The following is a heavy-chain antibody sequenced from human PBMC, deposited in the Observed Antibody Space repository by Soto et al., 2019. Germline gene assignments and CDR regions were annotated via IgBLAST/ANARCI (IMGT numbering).Heavy chain of an antibody. J-gene: IGHJ4*02. CDR1: GFTFSTYG. Sequence: QVQLVESGGGVVQPGRSLRLSCAASGFTFSTYGMHWVRQAPGKGLEWVAVISYDGSNRYYADSVKGRFTISRDNSKNTLYLQMNSLRAEDTAVYYCANSGTTGQFDYWGQGTLVTVSS. CDR3: ANSGTTGQFDY. D-gene: IGHD4-17*01. CDR2: ISYDGSNR. V-gene: IGHV3-30*18.